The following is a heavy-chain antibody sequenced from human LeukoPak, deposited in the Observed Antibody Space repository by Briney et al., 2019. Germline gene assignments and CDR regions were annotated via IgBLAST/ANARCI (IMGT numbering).Heavy chain of an antibody. CDR1: GFTFSSIS. V-gene: IGHV3-48*04. Sequence: GGSLRLSCAASGFTFSSISMHWVRQAPGKGLEWLSFISDRTANIIYYADSVKGRFTTPRDSAKDSLHLQMNSLRAEDTAVYFCAGVRGPTFGSSYLAFWGKGTTVTVSS. CDR2: ISDRTANII. J-gene: IGHJ6*03. D-gene: IGHD3-10*01. CDR3: AGVRGPTFGSSYLAF.